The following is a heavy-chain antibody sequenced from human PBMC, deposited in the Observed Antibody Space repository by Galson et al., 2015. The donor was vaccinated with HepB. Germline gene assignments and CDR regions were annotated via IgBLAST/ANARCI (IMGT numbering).Heavy chain of an antibody. Sequence: SLRLSCAASGFTFSSYAMSWVRQAPGKGLEWVSVIYSGGSTYYADSVKGRFTISRDNSKNTLYLQMNSLRAEDTAVYYCARQNNDNYYDSSGYYYGDYFDYWGQGTLVTVSS. J-gene: IGHJ4*02. CDR2: IYSGGST. CDR3: ARQNNDNYYDSSGYYYGDYFDY. D-gene: IGHD3-22*01. CDR1: GFTFSSYA. V-gene: IGHV3-66*04.